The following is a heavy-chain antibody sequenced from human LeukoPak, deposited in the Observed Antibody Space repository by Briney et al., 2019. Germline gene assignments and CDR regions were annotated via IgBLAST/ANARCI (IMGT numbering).Heavy chain of an antibody. CDR1: GGSISSYY. CDR2: IYYSGST. CDR3: PRGGYYDSSGRY. D-gene: IGHD3-22*01. J-gene: IGHJ4*02. V-gene: IGHV4-59*01. Sequence: SETLSLTCTVSGGSISSYYWSWIRQPPGKGLEWIGYIYYSGSTNYNPSLKSRVTISVDTSKNQFSLKLSSVTAADTAVYYCPRGGYYDSSGRYWGQGTLVTVSS.